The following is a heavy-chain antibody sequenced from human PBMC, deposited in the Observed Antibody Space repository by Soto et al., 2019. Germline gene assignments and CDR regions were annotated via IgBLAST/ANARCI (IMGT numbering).Heavy chain of an antibody. V-gene: IGHV6-1*01. CDR3: ASSGSADSSSWYSYDAFDI. D-gene: IGHD6-13*01. CDR2: TYYRSKWYN. Sequence: SQTLSLTCAISGDSVSSNSAAWNWIRQSPSRGLEWLGRTYYRSKWYNDYAVSVKSRITINPDTSKNQFSLQLNSVTPEDTAVYYCASSGSADSSSWYSYDAFDIWGQGTMVTVS. J-gene: IGHJ3*02. CDR1: GDSVSSNSAA.